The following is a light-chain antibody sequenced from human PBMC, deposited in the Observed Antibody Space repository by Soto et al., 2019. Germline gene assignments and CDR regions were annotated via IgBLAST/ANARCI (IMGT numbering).Light chain of an antibody. J-gene: IGKJ3*01. CDR2: DAS. CDR3: QQRSNWLFT. Sequence: EIVLTQSPATLSLSPGERATLSCRASQSVSSYLAWYQQKPGQAPRLLIYDASNRATGIPARFSGSGSGTDFTLTISSLEPEDFAVYYCQQRSNWLFTFGPGNKVEIK. CDR1: QSVSSY. V-gene: IGKV3-11*01.